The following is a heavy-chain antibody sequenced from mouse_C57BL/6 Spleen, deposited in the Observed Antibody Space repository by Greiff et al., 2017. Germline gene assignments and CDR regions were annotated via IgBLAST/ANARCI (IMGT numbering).Heavy chain of an antibody. D-gene: IGHD4-1*01. V-gene: IGHV1-50*01. CDR3: TKITGTDYFDY. Sequence: VQLQQPGAELVKPGASVKLSCKASGYTFTSYWMQWVKQRPGQGLEWIGEIDPSDSYTNYNQKFKGKATLTVDTSSSTAYMQLSSLTSEDSAVYYGTKITGTDYFDYWGQGTTLTVSS. J-gene: IGHJ2*01. CDR2: IDPSDSYT. CDR1: GYTFTSYW.